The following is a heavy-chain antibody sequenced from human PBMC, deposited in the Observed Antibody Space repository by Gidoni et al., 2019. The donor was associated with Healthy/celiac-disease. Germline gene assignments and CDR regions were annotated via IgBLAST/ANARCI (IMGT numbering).Heavy chain of an antibody. D-gene: IGHD6-13*01. Sequence: QVQLVQSGAEVKKPGSSVKVSCKASGGTFSSYAISWVRQAPGQGLEWMGRIIPIFGIANYAQKFQGRVTITADKSTSTAYMELSSLRSEDTAVYYCARVRLAASYYHYGMDVWGQGTTVTVSS. CDR3: ARVRLAASYYHYGMDV. J-gene: IGHJ6*02. CDR1: GGTFSSYA. V-gene: IGHV1-69*04. CDR2: IIPIFGIA.